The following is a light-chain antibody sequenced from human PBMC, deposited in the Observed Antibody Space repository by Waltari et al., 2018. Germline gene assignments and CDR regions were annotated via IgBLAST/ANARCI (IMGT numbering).Light chain of an antibody. CDR1: QGLGTS. CDR2: HAS. Sequence: IVLTQSPGTLSLAPGDRDPLSCRASQGLGTSLAWYQQKPGQAPRLLIYHASVWATGIPDRFSGGGSGTDFSLTISRLEPEDFAVYYCQMYVRLPATFGQGTKVEVK. CDR3: QMYVRLPAT. J-gene: IGKJ1*01. V-gene: IGKV3-20*01.